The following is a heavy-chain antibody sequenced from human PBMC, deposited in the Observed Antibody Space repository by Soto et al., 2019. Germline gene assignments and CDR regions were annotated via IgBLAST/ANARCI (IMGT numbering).Heavy chain of an antibody. Sequence: QITLRETGPTLVNPTQTLTLTYTLSGFPLTTDGAGVGWIRQPPGKALEWLALIYWDDDKRYSPSLRSRLTITKDTSKNQVVLTMTNVDPVDTATYYCAHRPLDYNSYAPYFDYWGQGTLVTVSS. CDR2: IYWDDDK. CDR3: AHRPLDYNSYAPYFDY. D-gene: IGHD4-4*01. J-gene: IGHJ4*02. V-gene: IGHV2-5*02. CDR1: GFPLTTDGAG.